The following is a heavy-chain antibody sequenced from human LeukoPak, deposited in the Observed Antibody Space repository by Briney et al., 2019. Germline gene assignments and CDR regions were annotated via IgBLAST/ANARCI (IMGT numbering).Heavy chain of an antibody. CDR3: ARRRGYCSGGSCYTFGY. Sequence: SETLSLTCTVSGGSISSYYWSWIRRPPGKGLEWIGEINHSGSTNYNPSLKSRVTISVDTSKNQFSLKLSSVTAADTAVYYCARRRGYCSGGSCYTFGYWGQGTLVTVSS. CDR1: GGSISSYY. CDR2: INHSGST. J-gene: IGHJ4*02. V-gene: IGHV4-34*01. D-gene: IGHD2-15*01.